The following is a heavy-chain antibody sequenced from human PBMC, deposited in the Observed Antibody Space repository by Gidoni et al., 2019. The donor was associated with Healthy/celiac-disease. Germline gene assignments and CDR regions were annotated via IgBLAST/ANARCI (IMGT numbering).Heavy chain of an antibody. CDR3: ASHLVVVTADDAFDI. D-gene: IGHD2-21*02. Sequence: SSYAISWVRQAPGQGLEWMGGINPIFGTANYAQKFQGRVTITADESTSTAYMELSSLRSEDTAVYYCASHLVVVTADDAFDIWGQGTMVTVSS. V-gene: IGHV1-69*01. CDR1: SSYA. J-gene: IGHJ3*02. CDR2: INPIFGTA.